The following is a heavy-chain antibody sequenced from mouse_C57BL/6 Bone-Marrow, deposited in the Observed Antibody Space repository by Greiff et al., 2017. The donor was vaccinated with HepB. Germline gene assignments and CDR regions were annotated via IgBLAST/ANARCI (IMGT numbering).Heavy chain of an antibody. V-gene: IGHV7-1*01. J-gene: IGHJ1*03. CDR3: ARDAPITTVVAKYWYFDV. Sequence: EVKLVESGGGLVQSGRSLRLSCATSGFTFSDFYMEWVRQAPGKGLEWIAASRNKANDYTTEYSASVKGRFIVSRDTSQSILYLQMNALRAEDTAIYYCARDAPITTVVAKYWYFDVWGTGTTVTVSS. CDR1: GFTFSDFY. D-gene: IGHD1-1*01. CDR2: SRNKANDYTT.